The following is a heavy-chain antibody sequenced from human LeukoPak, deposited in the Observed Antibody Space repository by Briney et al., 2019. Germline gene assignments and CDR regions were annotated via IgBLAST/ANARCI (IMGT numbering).Heavy chain of an antibody. CDR1: GLPFSSYG. D-gene: IGHD3-10*01. CDR2: INADGGST. CDR3: AILRGRVTPGDC. Sequence: GGSLRLSCAASGLPFSSYGMSWARQAPGKGLEWVSTINADGGSTFYADSVEGRFTISRDNSKNTLSLLLNSLRAEDTALYYCAILRGRVTPGDCWGQGTLVTVSS. J-gene: IGHJ4*02. V-gene: IGHV3-23*01.